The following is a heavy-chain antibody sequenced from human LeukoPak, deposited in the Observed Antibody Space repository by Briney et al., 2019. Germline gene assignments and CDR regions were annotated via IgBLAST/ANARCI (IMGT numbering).Heavy chain of an antibody. J-gene: IGHJ4*02. CDR1: GFSLSTSGVG. Sequence: SGPTLFKPTHPLTLTCTFSGFSLSTSGVGVGWIRQPPGKALDRLALIYWDDDKRYSPSLKSRLTITKDTSKNQVVLTMTNMDPVDTATYYCAREDCSSTSCYADYWGRGTLVTVSS. D-gene: IGHD2-2*01. CDR2: IYWDDDK. CDR3: AREDCSSTSCYADY. V-gene: IGHV2-5*02.